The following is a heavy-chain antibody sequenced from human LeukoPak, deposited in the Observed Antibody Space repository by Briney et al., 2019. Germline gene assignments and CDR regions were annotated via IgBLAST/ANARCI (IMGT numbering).Heavy chain of an antibody. D-gene: IGHD6-19*01. CDR1: GFTFSDYY. J-gene: IGHJ4*02. V-gene: IGHV3-11*06. Sequence: PGGSPRLSCAASGFTFSDYYMSWIRQAPGKGLEWVSYISSSDTYTNYADSVKGRFTISRDNAKNSLYLQMNSLRAEDTAVYYCARGPYSSGSSADYWGQGTLVTVSS. CDR3: ARGPYSSGSSADY. CDR2: ISSSDTYT.